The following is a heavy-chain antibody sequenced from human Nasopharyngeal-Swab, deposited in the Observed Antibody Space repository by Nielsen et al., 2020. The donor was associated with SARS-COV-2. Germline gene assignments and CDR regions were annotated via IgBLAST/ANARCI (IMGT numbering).Heavy chain of an antibody. V-gene: IGHV3-21*01. CDR1: GFTFSSYS. CDR2: ISSSSSYI. J-gene: IGHJ6*02. Sequence: GESLKISCAASGFTFSSYSMNWVRQAPGKGLEWVSSISSSSSYIYYADSVKGRFTISRDNAKNSLYLQMNSLRAEDTAVYYCARDSAEDIVATPTYYYGMDVWGQGTTVTVSS. D-gene: IGHD5-12*01. CDR3: ARDSAEDIVATPTYYYGMDV.